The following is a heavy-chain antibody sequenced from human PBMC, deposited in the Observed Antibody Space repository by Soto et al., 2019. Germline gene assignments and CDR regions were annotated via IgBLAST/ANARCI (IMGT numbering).Heavy chain of an antibody. CDR2: IWYDGSNK. J-gene: IGHJ3*02. V-gene: IGHV3-33*01. Sequence: QVQLVESGGGVVQPGRSLRLSCAASGFTFSSYGMHWVRQAPGKGLEWVAVIWYDGSNKYYADSVKGRFNISRENYKNTLYLQMNSLRAEDTAVYYCARDKGIAVAYDAFDIWGQGTMVTVSS. D-gene: IGHD6-19*01. CDR1: GFTFSSYG. CDR3: ARDKGIAVAYDAFDI.